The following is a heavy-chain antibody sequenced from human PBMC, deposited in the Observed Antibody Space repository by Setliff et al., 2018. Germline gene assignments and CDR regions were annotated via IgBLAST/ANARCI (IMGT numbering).Heavy chain of an antibody. J-gene: IGHJ5*02. CDR1: GYSITNGYY. Sequence: SETLSLTCVVSGYSITNGYYWGWVRQPPGKGLEWIGSINHGGDTSHNPSLQSRVAISVDTSKNQFSLKLSSVTAADTAVYYCVRRTCYYDTSPMGWFDPWGQGILVTVSS. D-gene: IGHD3-22*01. V-gene: IGHV4-38-2*01. CDR2: INHGGDT. CDR3: VRRTCYYDTSPMGWFDP.